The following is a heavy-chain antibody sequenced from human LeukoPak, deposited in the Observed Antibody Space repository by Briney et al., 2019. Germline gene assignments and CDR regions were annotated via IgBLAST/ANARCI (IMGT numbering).Heavy chain of an antibody. CDR1: GFTFSSYA. D-gene: IGHD2-2*02. Sequence: GGSLRLSCAASGFTFSSYAMSWVRQAPGKGLEWVSAIGGSGGSTYYADSVKGRFTISRDNSKNTLYLQMNSLRAEDTAVYYCAKGLFGGCSSTSCYTFDYWGQGTLVTVSS. CDR2: IGGSGGST. V-gene: IGHV3-23*01. J-gene: IGHJ4*02. CDR3: AKGLFGGCSSTSCYTFDY.